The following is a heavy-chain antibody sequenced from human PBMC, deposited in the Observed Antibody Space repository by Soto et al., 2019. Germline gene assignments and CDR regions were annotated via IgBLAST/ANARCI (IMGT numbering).Heavy chain of an antibody. CDR2: IYWDDDK. J-gene: IGHJ4*02. CDR1: GFSLSTSGVG. CDR3: ARASIAAAGRYGLDY. D-gene: IGHD6-13*01. Sequence: QITLKESGPPLVKPTQTLTLTCTFSGFSLSTSGVGVGWIRQPPGKALEWLALIYWDDDKRYSPSLKSRLTITKDSSKNQVVLTMTNMDPVDTATYYCARASIAAAGRYGLDYWGQGTLVTVPS. V-gene: IGHV2-5*02.